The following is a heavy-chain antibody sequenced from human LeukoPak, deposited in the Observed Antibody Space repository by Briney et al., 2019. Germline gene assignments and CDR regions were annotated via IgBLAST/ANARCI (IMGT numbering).Heavy chain of an antibody. V-gene: IGHV1-8*01. J-gene: IGHJ6*02. CDR2: MNPNSGNT. D-gene: IGHD3-10*01. CDR3: ARVKSRFRDYCGSGLRTDYYYYYGMDV. Sequence: ASVKVSCKASGYTFTSYDINWVRQATGQGLEWMGWMNPNSGNTGYAQKFQGRVTMTRNTSISTAYMELSSLRSEDTAVYYCARVKSRFRDYCGSGLRTDYYYYYGMDVWGQGTTVTVSS. CDR1: GYTFTSYD.